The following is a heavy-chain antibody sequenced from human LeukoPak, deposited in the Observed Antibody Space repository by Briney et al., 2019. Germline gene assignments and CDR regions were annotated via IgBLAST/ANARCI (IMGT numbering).Heavy chain of an antibody. CDR2: IYYRGDI. CDR1: GGSISSYY. V-gene: IGHV4-59*03. J-gene: IGHJ4*02. D-gene: IGHD3/OR15-3a*01. CDR3: ATNKDWAEAD. Sequence: SETLSLTCTVSGGSISSYYWSWIRQSPGQGLGWIGNIYYRGDINYNPSLKSRVIISIDTSKNQFSLKVTSLTAADTAVYYCATNKDWAEADWGQGTLVIVSS.